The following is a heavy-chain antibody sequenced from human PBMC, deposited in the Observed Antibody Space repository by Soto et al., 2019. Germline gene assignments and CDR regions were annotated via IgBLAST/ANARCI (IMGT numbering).Heavy chain of an antibody. CDR1: GGCISSYD. Sequence: XATLSRTCTVPGGCISSYDWSWIRQPPGKGLEWIGYIYYSGSTNYNPSLKSRVSMSVDTSTKQFSLRLFSVTAADTAVYYCARIQRLELVLGYRGQGTLVTLS. V-gene: IGHV4-59*01. CDR3: ARIQRLELVLGY. CDR2: IYYSGST. D-gene: IGHD6-6*01. J-gene: IGHJ4*02.